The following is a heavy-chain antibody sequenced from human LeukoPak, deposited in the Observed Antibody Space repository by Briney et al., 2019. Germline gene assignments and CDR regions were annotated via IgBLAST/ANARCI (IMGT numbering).Heavy chain of an antibody. CDR1: GFSLSSTGGG. V-gene: IGHV2-5*01. CDR3: ARRDPSTRWYSYYFDY. J-gene: IGHJ4*02. CDR2: TYWNDDK. Sequence: SGPTLVNQTQTLTLTCTFSGFSLSSTGGGVGWIRQPPGKALEWLALTYWNDDKRYSPSLKSRLTITEDTSKSQVVLTMTSMDPVDTSTYYCARRDPSTRWYSYYFDYWGQGTLVTVSS. D-gene: IGHD6-13*01.